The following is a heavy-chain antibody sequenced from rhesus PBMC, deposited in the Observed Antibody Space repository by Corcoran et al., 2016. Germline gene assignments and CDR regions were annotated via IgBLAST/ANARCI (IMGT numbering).Heavy chain of an antibody. D-gene: IGHD3-9*01. CDR2: IYGSGGRP. CDR3: ASDKDEDDYGYDYTNYGLDS. J-gene: IGHJ6*01. Sequence: QVQLQESGPAVVKPSETLSLTCAVSGGSISSINWWSWIRQSPGKGLEWIGGIYGSGGRPEYNPSLKSRVPISIDTSKNQFSLKLSSVTAADTAVYYCASDKDEDDYGYDYTNYGLDSWGQGVVVTVSS. V-gene: IGHV4-93*02. CDR1: GGSISSINW.